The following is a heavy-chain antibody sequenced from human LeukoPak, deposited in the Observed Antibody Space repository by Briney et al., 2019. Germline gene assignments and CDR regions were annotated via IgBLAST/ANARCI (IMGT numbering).Heavy chain of an antibody. J-gene: IGHJ4*02. CDR3: ARVGYSGWNLEY. Sequence: QPGGSLRLSWAASGFTFRSYWMSWVRQAPGKGLEWVANINQGGSVKYYVDSVKGRFTISRDDAKNSLYVQMNSLRDEDTAVYYCARVGYSGWNLEYWGQGTLVTVSS. V-gene: IGHV3-7*01. CDR2: INQGGSVK. D-gene: IGHD5-12*01. CDR1: GFTFRSYW.